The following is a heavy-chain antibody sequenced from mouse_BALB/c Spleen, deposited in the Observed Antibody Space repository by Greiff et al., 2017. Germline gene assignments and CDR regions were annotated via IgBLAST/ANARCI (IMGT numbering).Heavy chain of an antibody. Sequence: QVQLQQSGAELVRPGTSVKISCKASGYTFTNYWLGWVKQRPGHGLEWIGDIYPGGGYTNYNEKFKGKATLTADTSSSTAYMQLSSLTSEDSAVYFCARHYYGSSYGYWGQGTTLTVSS. V-gene: IGHV1-63*02. D-gene: IGHD1-1*01. CDR3: ARHYYGSSYGY. CDR2: IYPGGGYT. CDR1: GYTFTNYW. J-gene: IGHJ2*01.